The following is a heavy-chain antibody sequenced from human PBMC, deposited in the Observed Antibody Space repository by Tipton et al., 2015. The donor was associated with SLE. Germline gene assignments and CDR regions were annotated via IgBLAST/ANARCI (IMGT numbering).Heavy chain of an antibody. CDR3: ARQVGSEEFLDYYYYHMSV. CDR2: FPDGGDT. V-gene: IGHV4-59*08. CDR1: GGSISSNY. D-gene: IGHD2-21*01. Sequence: TLSLTCSVSGGSISSNYWIWIRQPPGKGLALIVYFPDGGDTNYNPSPKSRVTISVDPAKNEFSLKLTSVTAADTAVYYCARQVGSEEFLDYYYYHMSVCGRRTTVTV. J-gene: IGHJ6*03.